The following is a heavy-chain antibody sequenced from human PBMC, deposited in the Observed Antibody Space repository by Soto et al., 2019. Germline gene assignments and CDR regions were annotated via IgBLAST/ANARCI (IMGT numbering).Heavy chain of an antibody. Sequence: EVQLLESGGGLVQPGGSLRLSCAASGFTSSSYAMSWVRQAPGKGLEWVSSISGSGVSTYYADSVKGRFTISRDNSKNTLYRQMNSQRAEDTAIYYCAKEARNLGFDYWGQGTLVTVSS. V-gene: IGHV3-23*01. CDR2: ISGSGVST. J-gene: IGHJ4*02. CDR3: AKEARNLGFDY. CDR1: GFTSSSYA.